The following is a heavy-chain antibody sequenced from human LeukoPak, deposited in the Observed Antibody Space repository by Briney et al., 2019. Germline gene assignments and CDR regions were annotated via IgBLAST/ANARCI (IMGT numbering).Heavy chain of an antibody. CDR2: ISYDGSNK. V-gene: IGHV3-30*14. CDR3: ARSYIVGLLDY. CDR1: GFTFSSYA. D-gene: IGHD2-15*01. Sequence: GGSLRLSCAASGFTFSSYAMHWVRQAPGKGLEWVAVISYDGSNKYYADSVKGRFTISRDNSKNTLYLQMNSLRAEDTAVYYCARSYIVGLLDYWGQGTLVTVSS. J-gene: IGHJ4*02.